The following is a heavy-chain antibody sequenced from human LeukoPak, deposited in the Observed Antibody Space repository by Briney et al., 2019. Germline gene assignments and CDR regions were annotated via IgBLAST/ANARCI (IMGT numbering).Heavy chain of an antibody. D-gene: IGHD3-22*01. CDR2: ISGSGDSI. Sequence: GGSLRVSCVASGFTFSTYAMNWVRQAPGKGLEWVSGISGSGDSIYYADSVKGRFTISRDNSKNTLYLQMNSLRAEDTAVYYCARGYDSSDQANYWGQGTLVTVSS. J-gene: IGHJ4*02. V-gene: IGHV3-23*01. CDR1: GFTFSTYA. CDR3: ARGYDSSDQANY.